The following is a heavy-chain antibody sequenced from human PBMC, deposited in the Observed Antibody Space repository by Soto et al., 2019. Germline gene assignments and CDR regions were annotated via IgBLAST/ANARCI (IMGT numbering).Heavy chain of an antibody. CDR1: GYTFTSYG. D-gene: IGHD1-1*01. V-gene: IGHV1-18*01. J-gene: IGHJ4*02. CDR2: SSAHSGNT. CDR3: ARGRYGDY. Sequence: QVHLVQSGAEVKKPGASVKVSCNASGYTFTSYGITWVRQAPGQGLEWMGWSSAHSGNTDYAQKRQGRVIVTRDTSTSTAYMELRSLISDDTAVYYCARGRYGDYWGQGALVTVSS.